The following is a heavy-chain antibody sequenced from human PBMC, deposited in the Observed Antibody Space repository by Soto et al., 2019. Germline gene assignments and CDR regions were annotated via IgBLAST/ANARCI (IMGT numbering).Heavy chain of an antibody. CDR2: SRDKAQGYST. V-gene: IGHV3-72*01. CDR1: GFTLSGHY. D-gene: IGHD3-22*01. J-gene: IGHJ4*02. Sequence: PVGSLRLSCAGSGFTLSGHYIDWVRQAPGKGLEWVGRSRDKAQGYSTAYAASVKGRFTTSRDESTNSVYLQMNSMKTEDTAVYYCFRAMYFSDSSGYTRCFDYCGQRTLVTVSS. CDR3: FRAMYFSDSSGYTRCFDY.